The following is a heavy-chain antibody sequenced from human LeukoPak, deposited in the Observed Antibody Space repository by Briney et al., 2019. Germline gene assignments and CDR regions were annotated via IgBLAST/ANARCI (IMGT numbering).Heavy chain of an antibody. D-gene: IGHD2-15*01. V-gene: IGHV3-43D*04. CDR1: GFTFDDYA. J-gene: IGHJ4*02. CDR3: ARPYCSGGSCYVDY. CDR2: ISWDGGST. Sequence: PGGSLRLXCAASGFTFDDYAMHWVRQAPGKGLEWVSLISWDGGSTYYADSVKGRFTISRDNAKKSLYLQMNSLRAEDTALYYCARPYCSGGSCYVDYWGQGTLVTVSS.